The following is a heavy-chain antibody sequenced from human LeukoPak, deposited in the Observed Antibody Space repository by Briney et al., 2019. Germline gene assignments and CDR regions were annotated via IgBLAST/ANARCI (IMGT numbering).Heavy chain of an antibody. CDR2: ISGDGGST. CDR1: GFTFDDYA. Sequence: PGGSLRLSCAASGFTFDDYAMHWVRQAPGQGLEWVSLISGDGGSTYYADSVKGRFTISRDNSKNSLYLQMNSLRTEDTALYYCAKVSGITMVRGVIGAFDIWGQGTMVTVSS. J-gene: IGHJ3*02. V-gene: IGHV3-43*02. D-gene: IGHD3-10*01. CDR3: AKVSGITMVRGVIGAFDI.